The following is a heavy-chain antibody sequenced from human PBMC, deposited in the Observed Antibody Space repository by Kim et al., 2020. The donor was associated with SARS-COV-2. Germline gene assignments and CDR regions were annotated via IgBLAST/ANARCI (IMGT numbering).Heavy chain of an antibody. V-gene: IGHV3-74*01. CDR3: ARAPMYCSGGSCYHSPLDY. Sequence: RFTSSRDNAKNTLYLQMNSLRAEDTAVYYCARAPMYCSGGSCYHSPLDYWGQGTLVTVSS. J-gene: IGHJ4*02. D-gene: IGHD2-15*01.